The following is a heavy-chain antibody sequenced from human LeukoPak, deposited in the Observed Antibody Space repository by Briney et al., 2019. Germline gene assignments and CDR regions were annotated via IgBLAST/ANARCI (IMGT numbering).Heavy chain of an antibody. Sequence: SETLSLTCTVSGASIRSYYWSWIRQPPEKGLEWIGYIYNSESINYNPSLKSRVTISIETSKNQFSLKLSSVTAADTAVYYCARGSGSTTPFPFDYWGQGTLVTVSS. V-gene: IGHV4-59*01. CDR1: GASIRSYY. J-gene: IGHJ4*02. CDR3: ARGSGSTTPFPFDY. CDR2: IYNSESI. D-gene: IGHD1-26*01.